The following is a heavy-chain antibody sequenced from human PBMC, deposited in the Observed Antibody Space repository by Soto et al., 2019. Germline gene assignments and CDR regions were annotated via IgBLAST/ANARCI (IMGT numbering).Heavy chain of an antibody. Sequence: QVQLQESGPGLVKPSETLSLTCTVSGGSISGYYWRWIRQPPGKGLEWIGYIYYSGSTNYNPSLKSLVTISVDTSKNQFSLKLSSVTAADTAVYYCARDHSFDIWGQGTMVTVSS. CDR1: GGSISGYY. V-gene: IGHV4-59*12. J-gene: IGHJ3*02. CDR2: IYYSGST. CDR3: ARDHSFDI.